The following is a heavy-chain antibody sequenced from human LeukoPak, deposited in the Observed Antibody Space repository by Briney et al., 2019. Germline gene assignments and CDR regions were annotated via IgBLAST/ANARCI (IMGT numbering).Heavy chain of an antibody. Sequence: GRSLRLSCAASGFTFSSYAMSWVRQAPGKGLEWVSAISGSGGSTYYADSVKGRFTISRDNSKNTLYLQMNSLRAEDTAVYYCAKDQAFYYDSSGYYYWGQGTLVTVSS. V-gene: IGHV3-23*01. D-gene: IGHD3-22*01. J-gene: IGHJ4*02. CDR1: GFTFSSYA. CDR2: ISGSGGST. CDR3: AKDQAFYYDSSGYYY.